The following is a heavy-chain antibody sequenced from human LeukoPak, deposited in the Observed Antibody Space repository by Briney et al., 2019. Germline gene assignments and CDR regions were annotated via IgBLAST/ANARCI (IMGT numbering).Heavy chain of an antibody. CDR1: GXSFTSYC. CDR3: ARRGGNYYDSREVDY. J-gene: IGHJ4*02. V-gene: IGHV5-51*01. CDR2: IYPGDSDT. D-gene: IGHD3-22*01. Sequence: GESLKISFKGSGXSFTSYCIGWVRQMPGKGLEWMGIIYPGDSDTRYSPSFQGQVTISADKSISTAYLQWSSLKASDTAMYYCARRGGNYYDSREVDYWGQGTLVTVSS.